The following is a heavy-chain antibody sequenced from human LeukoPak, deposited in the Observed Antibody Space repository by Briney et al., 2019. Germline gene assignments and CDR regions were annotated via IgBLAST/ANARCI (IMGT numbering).Heavy chain of an antibody. J-gene: IGHJ4*02. CDR2: IYYSGST. CDR1: GGSISSGDYY. V-gene: IGHV4-30-4*01. Sequence: ASETLSLTCTVSGGSISSGDYYWSWIRQPPGKGLEWIGYIYYSGSTYYNPSLKSRVTISVDTSKNQFSLKLSSVTAADTAVYYCARENGDYETFDYWGQGTLVTVSS. D-gene: IGHD4-17*01. CDR3: ARENGDYETFDY.